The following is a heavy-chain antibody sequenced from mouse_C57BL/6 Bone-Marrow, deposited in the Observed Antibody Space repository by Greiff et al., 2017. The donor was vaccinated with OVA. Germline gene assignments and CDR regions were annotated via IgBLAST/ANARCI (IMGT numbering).Heavy chain of an antibody. CDR1: GFNIKDYY. J-gene: IGHJ1*03. CDR3: TNPFITTVVATRYFDV. V-gene: IGHV14-1*01. CDR2: IDPEDGDT. D-gene: IGHD1-1*01. Sequence: EVKLMESGAELVRPGASVQLSCTASGFNIKDYYMHWVKQRPEQGLEWIGRIDPEDGDTEYAPKFQGKATMTADTSSNTAYLQLSSLTSEDTAVYYCTNPFITTVVATRYFDVWGTGTTVTVSS.